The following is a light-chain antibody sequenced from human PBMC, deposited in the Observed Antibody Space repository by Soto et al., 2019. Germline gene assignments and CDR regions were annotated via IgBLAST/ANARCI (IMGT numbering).Light chain of an antibody. J-gene: IGKJ1*01. V-gene: IGKV3-15*01. CDR2: GAS. CDR3: QQYNNWPPWT. CDR1: QSVSSN. Sequence: EIVMTQSPATLSVSPGDTATLSCRASQSVSSNLAWYQQKPCQAPRLLISGASTRATGIPARFSGSGSGTEFTLTISSLQSEDFAVYYCQQYNNWPPWTFGQGTKVEIK.